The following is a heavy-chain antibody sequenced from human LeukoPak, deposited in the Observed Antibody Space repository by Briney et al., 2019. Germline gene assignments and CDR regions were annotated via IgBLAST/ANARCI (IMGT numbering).Heavy chain of an antibody. D-gene: IGHD2-8*02. Sequence: GGSLRLSCAASGFTFSTFAMIWGRQPTGKGLEWVSSIFPSGGEIHYADSVRGRFTISRDNSKSTLSLQMNSLRAEDTAIYYCATYRQVLLPFESWGQGTLVTVSS. J-gene: IGHJ4*02. V-gene: IGHV3-23*01. CDR3: ATYRQVLLPFES. CDR1: GFTFSTFA. CDR2: IFPSGGEI.